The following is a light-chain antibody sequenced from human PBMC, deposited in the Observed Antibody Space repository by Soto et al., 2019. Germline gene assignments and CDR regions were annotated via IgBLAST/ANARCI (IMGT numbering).Light chain of an antibody. CDR3: QQRSNWPLT. CDR2: DAS. V-gene: IGKV3-11*01. J-gene: IGKJ4*01. CDR1: QSLSSS. Sequence: EIVLTQSPATLSVSPGERTTLSFRASQSLSSSLAWYQQQPGQPPRLLIYDASNRATGIPARFSGSGSGTDFTLTISSLEPEDFAVYYCQQRSNWPLTFGGGTKVDIK.